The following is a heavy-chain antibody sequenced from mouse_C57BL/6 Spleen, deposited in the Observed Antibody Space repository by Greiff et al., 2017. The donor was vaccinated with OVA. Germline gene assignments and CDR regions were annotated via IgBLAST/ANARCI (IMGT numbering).Heavy chain of an antibody. V-gene: IGHV1-47*01. CDR1: GYTFTTYP. D-gene: IGHD2-1*01. Sequence: VQLQQSGAELVKPGASVKMSCKASGYTFTTYPIEWMKQNHGKSLEWIGNFHPYNDDSKYNEKFKGKATLTVEKSSSTVYLELSRLTSDDSAVYYCAINYGNYPRAMDYWGQGTSVTVSS. J-gene: IGHJ4*01. CDR2: FHPYNDDS. CDR3: AINYGNYPRAMDY.